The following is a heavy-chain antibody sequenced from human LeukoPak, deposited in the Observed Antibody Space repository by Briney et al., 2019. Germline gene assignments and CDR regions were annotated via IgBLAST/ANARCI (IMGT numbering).Heavy chain of an antibody. Sequence: GGSLRLSCAASGFTFSSYSMNWVRQAPGKGLEWVSSISSSSSYIYYADSVKGRFTISRDNAKNSLYLQMNSLRAEDTAVYYCARGPVFYDSSGYYLDYWGQGTLVTVSS. CDR2: ISSSSSYI. D-gene: IGHD3-22*01. V-gene: IGHV3-21*01. CDR1: GFTFSSYS. CDR3: ARGPVFYDSSGYYLDY. J-gene: IGHJ4*02.